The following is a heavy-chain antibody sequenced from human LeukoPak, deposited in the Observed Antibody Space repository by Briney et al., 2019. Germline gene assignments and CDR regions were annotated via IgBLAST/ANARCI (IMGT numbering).Heavy chain of an antibody. CDR3: ARAYDWNYLY. CDR2: IYSGGNT. D-gene: IGHD1-7*01. V-gene: IGHV3-66*01. CDR1: GFTVSNNY. J-gene: IGHJ4*02. Sequence: GGSLGLSCAASGFTVSNNYMSWVRQPPGKGLEWVAVIYSGGNTYYADSVTDRFTISRDNSKNTLYLQMNSLRVEDTAVYYCARAYDWNYLYWGQGALVIVSS.